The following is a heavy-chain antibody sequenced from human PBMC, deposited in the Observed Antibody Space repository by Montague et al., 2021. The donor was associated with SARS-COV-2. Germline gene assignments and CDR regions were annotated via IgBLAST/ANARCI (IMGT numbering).Heavy chain of an antibody. CDR1: GGSISSYY. CDR3: ASPGGYCSGGSCYYVY. J-gene: IGHJ4*02. V-gene: IGHV4-59*01. D-gene: IGHD2-15*01. CDR2: IYYSGSS. Sequence: SETLSPTCTVSGGSISSYYWSWIRQPPGKGLEWIGYIYYSGSSNYNPSLKSRVTISIDTSKNQFSLNLNSVTAADGAVYYCASPGGYCSGGSCYYVYWGQGTLVTVSS.